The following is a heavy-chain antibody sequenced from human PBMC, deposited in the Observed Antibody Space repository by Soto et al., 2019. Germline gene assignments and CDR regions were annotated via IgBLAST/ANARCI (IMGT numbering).Heavy chain of an antibody. CDR1: GYTFTSYE. Sequence: QVQLVQSGAEVKKPGASVKVSCKASGYTFTSYEINWVRQATGQGLEWMGWMNPNSGDTGYAQKFQSGIXMTRNTSISTAYMELSSMRSEDTAVYYCARGELLWFGELLRWGQGTLVTVSS. V-gene: IGHV1-8*01. CDR2: MNPNSGDT. D-gene: IGHD3-10*01. CDR3: ARGELLWFGELLR. J-gene: IGHJ4*02.